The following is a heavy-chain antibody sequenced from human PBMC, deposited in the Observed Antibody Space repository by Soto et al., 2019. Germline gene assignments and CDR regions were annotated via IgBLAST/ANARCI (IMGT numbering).Heavy chain of an antibody. CDR3: ARGECSSNYCFTRWALDI. Sequence: SETLSLTCAVYGGSFSGYYWTWIRQTPGKGLEWIGEINHSGSTNYKPSLKSRVSISADTSKKQFFLNLTSVTAADTAVYYCARGECSSNYCFTRWALDIWGQGTVVTVSS. D-gene: IGHD2-2*01. CDR2: INHSGST. V-gene: IGHV4-34*01. J-gene: IGHJ3*02. CDR1: GGSFSGYY.